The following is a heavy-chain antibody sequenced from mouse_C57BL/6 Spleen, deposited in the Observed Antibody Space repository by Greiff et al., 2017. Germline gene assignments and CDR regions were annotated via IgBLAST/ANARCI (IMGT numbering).Heavy chain of an antibody. CDR2: IYPGDGDT. J-gene: IGHJ1*03. V-gene: IGHV1-80*01. CDR1: GYAFSSYW. D-gene: IGHD2-1*01. CDR3: ARSKGNYPYFDV. Sequence: QVQLQQSGAELVKPGASVKISCKASGYAFSSYWMNWVKQRPGKGLEWIGQIYPGDGDTNDNGKFKGKATLTADKSSSTAYMQLSSLTSEDSAVYFCARSKGNYPYFDVWGTGTTVTVSS.